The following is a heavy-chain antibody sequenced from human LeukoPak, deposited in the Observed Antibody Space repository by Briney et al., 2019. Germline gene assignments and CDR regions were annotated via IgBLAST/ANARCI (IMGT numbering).Heavy chain of an antibody. CDR1: GSRFEDYG. J-gene: IGHJ6*03. CDR2: INWNGRNT. D-gene: IGHD2-8*01. Sequence: GGSLRLSCAASGSRFEDYGMSWVRQVPGKGLEWVSGINWNGRNTAYADSVKGRFTISRDNAKNSMYLQMNSLRAEDSALYYCAREPVYSDYYMDVWGKGTTVTVSS. V-gene: IGHV3-20*04. CDR3: AREPVYSDYYMDV.